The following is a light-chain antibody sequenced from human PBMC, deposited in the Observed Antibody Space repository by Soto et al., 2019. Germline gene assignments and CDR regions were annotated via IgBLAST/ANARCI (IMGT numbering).Light chain of an antibody. J-gene: IGKJ2*01. V-gene: IGKV3-20*01. Sequence: IVLTQSPGTLSLSPGERATLSCRASQSVSSNYLAWYQQKPGQAARLLIYGASNRATAIADRFSGSGSATDFTLTISIVDPEDFAVYYCQQYGSSPYTFGHGTRL. CDR3: QQYGSSPYT. CDR1: QSVSSNY. CDR2: GAS.